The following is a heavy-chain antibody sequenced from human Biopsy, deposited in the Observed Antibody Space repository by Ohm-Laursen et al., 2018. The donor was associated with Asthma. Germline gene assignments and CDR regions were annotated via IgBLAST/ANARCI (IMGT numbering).Heavy chain of an antibody. CDR1: GGTFGNYA. CDR3: VRDKVVVVPGAKGPTDWFDP. CDR2: ISGYNGET. D-gene: IGHD2-15*01. V-gene: IGHV1-18*01. Sequence: SVKVSCKASGGTFGNYAISWVRQAPGQGLEWMGWISGYNGETKFAQNVKGRLSLTTDTSTSTAYMELRSLTSDDTAVYYCVRDKVVVVPGAKGPTDWFDPWGQGTLVTVSS. J-gene: IGHJ5*02.